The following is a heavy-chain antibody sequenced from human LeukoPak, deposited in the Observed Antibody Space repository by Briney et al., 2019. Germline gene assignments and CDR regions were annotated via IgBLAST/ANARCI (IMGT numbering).Heavy chain of an antibody. Sequence: TLSLTCTVSGGSLSSGGYYWSWRRRHPGRGGEGLGYIYYSGGTYYNQSLKSRLTISVDTSKNQFSLKLSSVTAADTAVYYCARGVLMVYAIGGEFDYWGQGTLVTVSS. CDR2: IYYSGGT. J-gene: IGHJ4*02. CDR3: ARGVLMVYAIGGEFDY. CDR1: GGSLSSGGYY. D-gene: IGHD2-8*01. V-gene: IGHV4-31*03.